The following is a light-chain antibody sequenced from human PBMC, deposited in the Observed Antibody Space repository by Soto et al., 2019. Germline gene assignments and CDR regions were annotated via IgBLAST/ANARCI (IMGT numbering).Light chain of an antibody. Sequence: EILLTQSPATLSVSPGETATLSCRASQSVSSNLAWDQQRPGQAPRLLISGASTRATGIPARFSGSGSGTDFTLTISGLQSEDFAVYYCQQYYNWPPYTFGQGTKLDIK. CDR3: QQYYNWPPYT. CDR1: QSVSSN. V-gene: IGKV3-15*01. J-gene: IGKJ2*01. CDR2: GAS.